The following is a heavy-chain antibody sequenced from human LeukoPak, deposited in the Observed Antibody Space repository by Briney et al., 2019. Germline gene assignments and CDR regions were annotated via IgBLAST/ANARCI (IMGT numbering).Heavy chain of an antibody. CDR2: ISYDGSNK. D-gene: IGHD1-26*01. CDR3: ARDFSRYSGIGGY. J-gene: IGHJ4*02. CDR1: GFIFSSYA. Sequence: PGRSLRLSCAASGFIFSSYAMHWVRQAPGKGLEWVAVISYDGSNKYYADSVKGRFTISRDNSKNTLYLQMNSLRAEDTAVYYCARDFSRYSGIGGYWGQGTLVTVSS. V-gene: IGHV3-30*14.